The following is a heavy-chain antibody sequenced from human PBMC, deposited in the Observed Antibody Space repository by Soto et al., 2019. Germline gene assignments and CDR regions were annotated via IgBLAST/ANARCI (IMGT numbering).Heavy chain of an antibody. D-gene: IGHD6-13*01. J-gene: IGHJ6*02. CDR3: ARKSAGYYYYGMDV. V-gene: IGHV1-18*01. CDR2: VGAYSDIT. Sequence: ASVKVSCKTSGYTFINYGLSWVRQAPGQGLEWIGGVGAYSDITYYAQKLQGRVIMTTDKSTSTAYLELRSLTSEDTAVYYCARKSAGYYYYGMDVWGQGTTVTVSS. CDR1: GYTFINYG.